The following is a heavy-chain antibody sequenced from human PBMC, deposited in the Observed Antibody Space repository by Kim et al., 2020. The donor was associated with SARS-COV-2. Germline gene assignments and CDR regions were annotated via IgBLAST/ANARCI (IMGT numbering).Heavy chain of an antibody. CDR2: ISWDGGST. Sequence: GGSLRLSCAASGFTFDDYTMHWVRQAPGKGLEWVSLISWDGGSTYYADSVKGRFTISRDNSKNSLYLQMNSLRTEDTALYYCAKDRGSGIAGAFDIWGQGTMVTVSS. V-gene: IGHV3-43*01. J-gene: IGHJ3*02. CDR1: GFTFDDYT. CDR3: AKDRGSGIAGAFDI.